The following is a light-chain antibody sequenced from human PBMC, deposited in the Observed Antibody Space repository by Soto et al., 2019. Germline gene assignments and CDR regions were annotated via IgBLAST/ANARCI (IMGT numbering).Light chain of an antibody. CDR3: KQYDTLSLT. CDR1: QDISNY. J-gene: IGKJ4*01. V-gene: IGKV1-33*01. CDR2: DAS. Sequence: DIPMTQSPSSLSASVGDRVTITCQASQDISNYLNWYQQKPGKAPKLLIYDASNLETGVPSRFSGSGSGTDFTFTISSLQPEDIATYYCKQYDTLSLTFGGGTKVEIK.